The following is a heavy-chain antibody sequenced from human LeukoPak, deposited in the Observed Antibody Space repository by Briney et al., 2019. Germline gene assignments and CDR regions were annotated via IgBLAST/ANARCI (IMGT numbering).Heavy chain of an antibody. CDR1: GFTFTTYW. J-gene: IGHJ4*02. CDR3: AGGVGWHIDD. D-gene: IGHD2-21*01. Sequence: GESLRLSCAASGFTFTTYWMNWVRQAPGKGLEWVANIQQDGSEKNYVDSVKGRFTISRDNTENLMYLQMNSLRPEDTAVYYCAGGVGWHIDDWGQGTQVTVSS. V-gene: IGHV3-7*04. CDR2: IQQDGSEK.